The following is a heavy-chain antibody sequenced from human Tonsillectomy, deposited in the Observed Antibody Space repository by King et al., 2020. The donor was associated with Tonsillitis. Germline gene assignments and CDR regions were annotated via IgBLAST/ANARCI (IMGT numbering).Heavy chain of an antibody. Sequence: QLQESGPGLVKPSETLSLTCTVSGGSITISTYSWGWLRQPPGKSLGWIAAFHSNGNSYYPPSLKSRATISLATSSNQFSLKLTSVTAPDTAHYYFARLPTGYPNWFDPWGQGTLVTVSS. D-gene: IGHD3-9*01. CDR1: GGSITISTYS. CDR2: FHSNGNS. CDR3: ARLPTGYPNWFDP. J-gene: IGHJ5*02. V-gene: IGHV4-39*01.